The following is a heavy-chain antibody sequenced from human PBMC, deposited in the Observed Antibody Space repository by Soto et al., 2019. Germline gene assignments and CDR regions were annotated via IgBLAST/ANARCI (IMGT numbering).Heavy chain of an antibody. Sequence: PGGSLRLSCAASGFPFSKYWMSWVRQAPGKGLEWVANIKDDGGQQYYVDSVKGRFTISRDNAENSLYLHMSSLRVEDTAVYYYGNTPRRGGFDSWGQGTVVTVSS. J-gene: IGHJ4*02. D-gene: IGHD3-16*01. V-gene: IGHV3-7*03. CDR1: GFPFSKYW. CDR2: IKDDGGQQ. CDR3: GNTPRRGGFDS.